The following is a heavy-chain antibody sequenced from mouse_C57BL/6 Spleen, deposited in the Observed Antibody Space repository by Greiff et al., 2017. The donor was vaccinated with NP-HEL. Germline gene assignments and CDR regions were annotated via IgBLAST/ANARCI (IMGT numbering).Heavy chain of an antibody. CDR3: ARNRAYYSNYEDWYFDV. J-gene: IGHJ1*03. V-gene: IGHV8-8*01. Sequence: QVTLKESGPGILQPSQTLSLTCSFSGFSLSTFGMGVGWIRQPSGKGLEWLAHIWWDDDKYYNPALKSRLTISKDTSKNQVFLKIANVDTADTATYYCARNRAYYSNYEDWYFDVWGTGTTVTVSS. D-gene: IGHD2-5*01. CDR1: GFSLSTFGMG. CDR2: IWWDDDK.